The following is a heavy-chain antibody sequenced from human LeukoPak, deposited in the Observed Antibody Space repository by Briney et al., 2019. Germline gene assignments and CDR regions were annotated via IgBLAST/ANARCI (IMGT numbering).Heavy chain of an antibody. Sequence: SETLSLTCTVSGGSISSYYWSWIRQPPGKGLEWIGYIYYSGSTNYNPSLKSRVTISVDTSKNQFSMKLSSVTAADTAVYYCARGGGRTATGNNYGMDVWGKGTTVTVSS. V-gene: IGHV4-59*01. CDR1: GGSISSYY. CDR3: ARGGGRTATGNNYGMDV. CDR2: IYYSGST. D-gene: IGHD1-1*01. J-gene: IGHJ6*04.